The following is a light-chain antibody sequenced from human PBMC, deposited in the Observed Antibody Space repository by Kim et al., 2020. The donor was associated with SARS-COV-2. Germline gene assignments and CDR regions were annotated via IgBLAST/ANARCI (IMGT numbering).Light chain of an antibody. V-gene: IGKV4-1*01. J-gene: IGKJ4*01. CDR3: QQYYSTPPVT. CDR2: WAS. CDR1: QSVLYSSNNKSY. Sequence: DIVMTQSPDSLAVSLGERATINCKSSQSVLYSSNNKSYLAWYQQKPGQPPKLLIYWASTRESGVPDRFSGSGSGTDFTLTVSSLQAEDGAVYYCQQYYSTPPVTFGGGTKLEI.